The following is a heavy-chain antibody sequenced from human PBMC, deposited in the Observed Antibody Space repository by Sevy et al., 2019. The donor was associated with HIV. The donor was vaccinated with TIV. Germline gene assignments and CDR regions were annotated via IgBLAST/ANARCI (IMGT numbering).Heavy chain of an antibody. CDR1: GFIFSDYY. CDR3: ARRRFGGIRDAFDI. Sequence: GGSLRLSCAVSGFIFSDYYMSWIRQAPGKGLEWVSYIGISGMTIYYADSVKGRFTISRDNAKNSLYLQMNSLRAEDTAVYYCARRRFGGIRDAFDIWGQGTLVTVSS. V-gene: IGHV3-11*01. D-gene: IGHD3-10*01. CDR2: IGISGMTI. J-gene: IGHJ3*02.